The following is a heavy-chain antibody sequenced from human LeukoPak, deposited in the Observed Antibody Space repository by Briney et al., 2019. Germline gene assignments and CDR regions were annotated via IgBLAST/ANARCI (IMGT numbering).Heavy chain of an antibody. CDR2: IYTSGST. V-gene: IGHV4-4*07. Sequence: SETLSLTCTVSGGSISSYYWSWIRQPAGKGLEWIGRIYTSGSTNYNPSLKNRVTMSVDTSKDQFSLKLSSVTAADTAVYYCARGAKYYYDSSGYANYYYYYMDVWGKGTTVTVSS. CDR1: GGSISSYY. CDR3: ARGAKYYYDSSGYANYYYYYMDV. D-gene: IGHD3-22*01. J-gene: IGHJ6*03.